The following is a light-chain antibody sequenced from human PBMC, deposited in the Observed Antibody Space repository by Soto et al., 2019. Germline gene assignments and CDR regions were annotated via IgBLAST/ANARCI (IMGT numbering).Light chain of an antibody. CDR2: WAS. J-gene: IGKJ4*01. CDR1: QSVLYRSDNKNY. Sequence: DIVMTQSPDSLAVSLGERATINCKSSQSVLYRSDNKNYLAWYQQKPGQPPRLLIYWASSRESGVPDRFSASGSGTDFTLTILNLQAEDVAVYYCQQYYHTPLAFGGGTKVEI. CDR3: QQYYHTPLA. V-gene: IGKV4-1*01.